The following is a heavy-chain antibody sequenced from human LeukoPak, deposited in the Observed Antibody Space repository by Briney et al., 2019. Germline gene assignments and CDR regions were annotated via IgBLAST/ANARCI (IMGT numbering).Heavy chain of an antibody. J-gene: IGHJ4*02. CDR1: GFAFTNAW. V-gene: IGHV3-15*07. CDR3: TAADSSGRFLIDY. D-gene: IGHD3-22*01. Sequence: GGSLRLSCAASGFAFTNAWMNWVRQAPGKGLEWVGRIKSKTDGGTADYAAPVKGRFTISRDDSKNTLYLQMNSLKTEDTAVYYCTAADSSGRFLIDYWGQGTLVTVSS. CDR2: IKSKTDGGTA.